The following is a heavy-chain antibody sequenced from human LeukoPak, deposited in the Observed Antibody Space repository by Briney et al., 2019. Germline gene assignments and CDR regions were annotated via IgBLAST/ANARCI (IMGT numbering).Heavy chain of an antibody. CDR3: ARDQRFGIAAVDSWFDP. CDR2: ISAYNGHT. V-gene: IGHV1-18*01. J-gene: IGHJ5*02. Sequence: ASVTVSCKASGYTFSTYGINWVRQAPGQGLEWMGWISAYNGHTIYAQMFQGRVTLTTSTSTNTAYMELRSLRSDDTAVYYCARDQRFGIAAVDSWFDPWGQGTLVTVSS. CDR1: GYTFSTYG. D-gene: IGHD6-13*01.